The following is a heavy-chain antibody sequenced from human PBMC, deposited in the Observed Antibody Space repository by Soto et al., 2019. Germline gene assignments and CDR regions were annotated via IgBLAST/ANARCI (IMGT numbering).Heavy chain of an antibody. V-gene: IGHV3-21*01. CDR1: GFTFSSYS. CDR3: ARGPADYDFWSGYLRNWFDP. J-gene: IGHJ5*02. Sequence: GGSLRLSCAASGFTFSSYSMNWVRQAPGKGLEWVSSISSSSSYIYYADSVKGRFTISRDNAKNSLYLQMNSLRAEDTAVYYCARGPADYDFWSGYLRNWFDPWGQGTLVTVSS. CDR2: ISSSSSYI. D-gene: IGHD3-3*01.